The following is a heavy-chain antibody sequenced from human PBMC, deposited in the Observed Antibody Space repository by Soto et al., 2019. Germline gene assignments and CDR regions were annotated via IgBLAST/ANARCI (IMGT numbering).Heavy chain of an antibody. J-gene: IGHJ4*02. CDR1: GFIFSNYG. D-gene: IGHD3-10*01. Sequence: QVELVESGGGVVHPGKSLRLSCVASGFIFSNYGMHWVRQAPGKGLEWLAVISYTGTYDHYADSVKGRFTISRDNSKNTVYLQMNSLRGDETAVYYCTKDPGGEGSASYPLHWGQGTLVTVSS. CDR3: TKDPGGEGSASYPLH. V-gene: IGHV3-30*18. CDR2: ISYTGTYD.